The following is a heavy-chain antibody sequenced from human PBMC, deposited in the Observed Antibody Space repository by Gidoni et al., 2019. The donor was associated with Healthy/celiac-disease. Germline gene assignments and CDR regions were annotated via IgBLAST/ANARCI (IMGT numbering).Heavy chain of an antibody. CDR2: IHPNSGGT. V-gene: IGHV1-2*04. D-gene: IGHD4-17*01. Sequence: QVQLVPSGAEVKKPGASVQVSCTASGYTFPGYFSHWVRQAPGQGLEWMGWIHPNSGGTNYAQKFQGWVTMTRDTSISTAYMELSRLRSDDTAVYYCARDLMGGDQNLYYYGMDVWGQGTTVTVSS. J-gene: IGHJ6*02. CDR1: GYTFPGYF. CDR3: ARDLMGGDQNLYYYGMDV.